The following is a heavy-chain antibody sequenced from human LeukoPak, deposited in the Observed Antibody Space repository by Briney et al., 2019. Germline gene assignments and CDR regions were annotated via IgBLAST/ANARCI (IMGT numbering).Heavy chain of an antibody. CDR3: ARGAPLEYSSSSSAFDI. Sequence: SETLSLTCTVSGGSISSGDYYWSWIRQPPGKGLEWIGYIYYSGSTYYNPSLKSRVTISVDTSKNQFSLKLSSVTAADTAVYYCARGAPLEYSSSSSAFDIWGQGTMVTVSS. V-gene: IGHV4-30-4*01. CDR1: GGSISSGDYY. J-gene: IGHJ3*02. D-gene: IGHD6-6*01. CDR2: IYYSGST.